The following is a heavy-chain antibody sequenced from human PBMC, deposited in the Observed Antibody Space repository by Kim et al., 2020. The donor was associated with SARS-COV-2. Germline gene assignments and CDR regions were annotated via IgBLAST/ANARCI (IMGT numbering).Heavy chain of an antibody. V-gene: IGHV3-48*02. Sequence: GGSLRLSCAASGFTFSSYAMNWVRQAPGKGLEWVSYIISSSSTIQYADSVKGRFTVSRDNAKNSLYLQMNSLRDVDTAVYYCARSNIVVFVLWGRGTLVTVSS. CDR1: GFTFSSYA. CDR2: IISSSSTI. J-gene: IGHJ2*01. CDR3: ARSNIVVFVL. D-gene: IGHD2-21*01.